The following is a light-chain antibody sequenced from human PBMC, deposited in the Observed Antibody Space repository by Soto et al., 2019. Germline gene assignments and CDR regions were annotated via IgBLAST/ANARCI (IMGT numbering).Light chain of an antibody. CDR2: AAS. Sequence: EIVLTQSPGTLSLSPGEKATLPCRASQPVRSNYLSWYQQKPGQAPSLVMFAASSAGTGIPDRFSGGGSGTDWTLTIRRMEPEDFAVYYCHQYDRSPRTFGQGTKVDI. CDR3: HQYDRSPRT. J-gene: IGKJ1*01. CDR1: QPVRSNY. V-gene: IGKV3-20*01.